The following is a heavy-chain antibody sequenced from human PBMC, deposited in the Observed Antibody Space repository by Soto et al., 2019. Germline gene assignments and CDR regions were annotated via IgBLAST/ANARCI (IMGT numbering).Heavy chain of an antibody. D-gene: IGHD2-8*01. CDR2: IYYSGST. CDR1: GGTISSYY. CDR3: AREAAATIQDTGYCTNGVCSYFDY. J-gene: IGHJ4*02. V-gene: IGHV4-59*01. Sequence: PSETLSLTCTVSGGTISSYYWSWIRQPPGKGLEWIGYIYYSGSTNYNPSLKSRVTISVDTSKNQFSLKLSSVTAADTAVYYCAREAAATIQDTGYCTNGVCSYFDYWGQGTLVTVSS.